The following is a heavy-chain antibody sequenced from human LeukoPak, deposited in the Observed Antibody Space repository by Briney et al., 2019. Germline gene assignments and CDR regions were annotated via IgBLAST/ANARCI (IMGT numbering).Heavy chain of an antibody. D-gene: IGHD6-19*01. CDR3: ARDGRTAVAGKVYSYYHMDV. Sequence: GGSLRLSCAASGFTFDDYDMSWVRQAPGKGLEWVSGINWNGGSTGYADSVKGRFTISRDNAKNSLYLQMNSLRAEDTALYYCARDGRTAVAGKVYSYYHMDVWGKGTTVTVSS. CDR1: GFTFDDYD. V-gene: IGHV3-20*04. J-gene: IGHJ6*03. CDR2: INWNGGST.